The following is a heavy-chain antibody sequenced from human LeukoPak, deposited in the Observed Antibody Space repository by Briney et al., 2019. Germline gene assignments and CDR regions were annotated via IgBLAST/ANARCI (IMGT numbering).Heavy chain of an antibody. V-gene: IGHV3-74*01. CDR1: GFTFSNFG. CDR2: INEDGRVT. Sequence: GGSLRLSCAASGFTFSNFGINWVRQAPGKGLVWVSRINEDGRVTSYAGSVRGRFTISRDSVENTLHLQMNSLRAEDTAVYYCVKDFGGNSDYWGQGTLVTVSS. D-gene: IGHD4-23*01. CDR3: VKDFGGNSDY. J-gene: IGHJ4*02.